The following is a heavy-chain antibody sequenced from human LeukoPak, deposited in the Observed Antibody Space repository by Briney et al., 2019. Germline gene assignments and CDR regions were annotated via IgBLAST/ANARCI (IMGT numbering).Heavy chain of an antibody. CDR2: IYYSGST. V-gene: IGHV4-61*03. CDR1: GGSVSSGGYY. D-gene: IGHD3-16*02. J-gene: IGHJ4*02. CDR3: ARRGYDYVWGSYRF. Sequence: ASETLSLTCIVSGGSVSSGGYYWSWIRQPPGKGLEWIGYIYYSGSTTYNPSLKSRVSVSVDTSKNNFSLKLSSVTAADTAVYYCARRGYDYVWGSYRFWGQGTLVTVSS.